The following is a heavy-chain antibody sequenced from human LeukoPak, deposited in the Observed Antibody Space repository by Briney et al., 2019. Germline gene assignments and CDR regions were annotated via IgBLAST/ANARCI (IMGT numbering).Heavy chain of an antibody. J-gene: IGHJ4*02. Sequence: SVKVSCKASGGTFSSYAISWVRQAPGQGLEWMGRIIPILGIANYAQKFQGRVTITADKSTSTAYMELSSLRSEDTAVYYCARVDGDYERVGYWGQGTLVTVSS. CDR1: GGTFSSYA. V-gene: IGHV1-69*04. D-gene: IGHD4-17*01. CDR2: IIPILGIA. CDR3: ARVDGDYERVGY.